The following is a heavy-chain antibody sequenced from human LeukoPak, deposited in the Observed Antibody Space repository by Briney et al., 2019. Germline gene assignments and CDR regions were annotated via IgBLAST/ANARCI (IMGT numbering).Heavy chain of an antibody. CDR1: GGSVSDYY. Sequence: SETLSLTCTISGGSVSDYYWSWIRQSPGKGLEWIGYIYHTGSTSYSPSLKSRVTISADTSRNQFSLKLSSVTAADTAVYYCASRKLGNDYWGQGTLVTLSS. CDR2: IYHTGST. D-gene: IGHD7-27*01. J-gene: IGHJ4*02. CDR3: ASRKLGNDY. V-gene: IGHV4-59*02.